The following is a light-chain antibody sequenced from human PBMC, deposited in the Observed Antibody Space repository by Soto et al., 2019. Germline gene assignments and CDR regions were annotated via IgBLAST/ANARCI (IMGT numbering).Light chain of an antibody. J-gene: IGKJ1*01. CDR2: WAS. V-gene: IGKV4-1*01. CDR1: QSVLYSSNNKNY. CDR3: QQYSNTPQS. Sequence: DIVMTQSPDSLAVSLGERATINCKSSQSVLYSSNNKNYLAWYQQKPGQPPRLLIYWASTRESGVPDRFSGSGSGTDCTRTISSLQAEDVAVYYCQQYSNTPQSVGQGTKVEIK.